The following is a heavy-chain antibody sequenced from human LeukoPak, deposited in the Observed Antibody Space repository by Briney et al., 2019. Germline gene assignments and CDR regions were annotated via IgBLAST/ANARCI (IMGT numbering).Heavy chain of an antibody. J-gene: IGHJ4*02. CDR2: ILHDGST. Sequence: PSETLSLTCAVYGGSFSGYYWSWIRQPPGKGLEWIGEILHDGSTNYNPSLKSRLTISIDTSKNQFSLKLSSVTAADTAVYYCARTRWSSRLYYFDYWGQGTLVTVSS. CDR3: ARTRWSSRLYYFDY. D-gene: IGHD2-15*01. CDR1: GGSFSGYY. V-gene: IGHV4-34*12.